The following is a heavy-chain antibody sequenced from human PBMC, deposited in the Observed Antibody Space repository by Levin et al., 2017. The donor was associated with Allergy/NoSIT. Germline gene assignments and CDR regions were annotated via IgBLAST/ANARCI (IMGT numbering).Heavy chain of an antibody. CDR1: GFTFSGYW. V-gene: IGHV3-7*04. D-gene: IGHD2-8*01. J-gene: IGHJ4*02. CDR3: ARDLYAAY. CDR2: IKEDGSEK. Sequence: GGSLRLSCVASGFTFSGYWMTWVRQAPGRGLEWVANIKEDGSEKYYVDSVKGRFTISRDNAKRSLYLQVNSLRDEDTAVYYCARDLYAAYWGQGTLVTVSS.